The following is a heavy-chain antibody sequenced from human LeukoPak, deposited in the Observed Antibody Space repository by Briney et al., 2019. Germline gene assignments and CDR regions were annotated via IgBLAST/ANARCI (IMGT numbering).Heavy chain of an antibody. CDR1: GFTVSTFV. Sequence: PGGSLRLSCAASGFTVSTFVLHWVRQAPGKGRGWGTMISHDGSEKYYVDSVKGRFTISRDNSKNTLYLQMNSLRTEDTAMYYCAKDLYGSGWYNYFDPWGQGTLVTVSS. V-gene: IGHV3-30*18. CDR3: AKDLYGSGWYNYFDP. D-gene: IGHD6-19*01. CDR2: ISHDGSEK. J-gene: IGHJ5*02.